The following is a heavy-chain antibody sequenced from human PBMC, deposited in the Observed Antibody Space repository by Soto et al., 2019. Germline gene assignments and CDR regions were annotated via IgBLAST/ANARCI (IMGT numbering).Heavy chain of an antibody. Sequence: GGSLRLSCVASGFDFSTYGMHWVRQAPGKGLEWVALIWYDGSNTEYGDSVKGRFTISRDNSRNTVYLQMNGVRAEDTAVYSCARHFYTSGGNHGLDVWGQGTPVTVSS. D-gene: IGHD1-1*01. CDR1: GFDFSTYG. V-gene: IGHV3-33*01. J-gene: IGHJ6*02. CDR3: ARHFYTSGGNHGLDV. CDR2: IWYDGSNT.